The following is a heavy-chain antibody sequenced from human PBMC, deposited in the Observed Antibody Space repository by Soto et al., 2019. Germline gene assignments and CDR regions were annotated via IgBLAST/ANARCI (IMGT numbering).Heavy chain of an antibody. CDR2: FNYSGST. Sequence: PSETLSLTCAVYGGSFSGYYWSWIRQPPGKGLEWIGEFNYSGSTNYNPSLKSRVTISVDTSKNQFSLKLSSVTAADTAVYYCARGVGYDILTGYYAPYYYYYMDVWGKGTTVTVSS. D-gene: IGHD3-9*01. CDR3: ARGVGYDILTGYYAPYYYYYMDV. V-gene: IGHV4-34*01. CDR1: GGSFSGYY. J-gene: IGHJ6*03.